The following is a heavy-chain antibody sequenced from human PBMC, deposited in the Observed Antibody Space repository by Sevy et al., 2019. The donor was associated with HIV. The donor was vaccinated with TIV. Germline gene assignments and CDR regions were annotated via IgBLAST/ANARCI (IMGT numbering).Heavy chain of an antibody. CDR3: ARDLPPSATTVAHFDY. Sequence: GGSLRLSCVASGFSVGSNYISWVRQAPGKGLEWVSSIGQSGSSTYYSDSVKGRFTISRDNAENSLYLQMNSLRAEDTAVYYCARDLPPSATTVAHFDYWGQGNLVTVSS. J-gene: IGHJ4*02. D-gene: IGHD4-17*01. CDR2: IGQSGSST. V-gene: IGHV3-11*04. CDR1: GFSVGSNY.